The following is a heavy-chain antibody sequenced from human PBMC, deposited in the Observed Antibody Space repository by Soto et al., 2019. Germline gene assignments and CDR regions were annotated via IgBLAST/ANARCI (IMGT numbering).Heavy chain of an antibody. CDR3: KSRDY. CDR1: GFSVSDNY. J-gene: IGHJ4*01. CDR2: IFSGGST. V-gene: IGHV3-53*04. Sequence: EVQLVESGGGLVQPGGSLRLACAASGFSVSDNYMNWVRQAPGKGLEWVSVIFSGGSTYYADSVKGRFTISRHNSENTLYLQMSSLRVEDTAVYYSKSRDYWGRGTLVTVSS.